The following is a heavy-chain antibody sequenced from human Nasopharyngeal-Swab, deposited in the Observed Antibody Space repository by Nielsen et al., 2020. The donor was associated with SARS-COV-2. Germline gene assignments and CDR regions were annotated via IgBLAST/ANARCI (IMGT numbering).Heavy chain of an antibody. CDR2: IYTSGST. D-gene: IGHD4-11*01. J-gene: IGHJ6*02. CDR3: ARDGDYTDV. V-gene: IGHV4-61*02. CDR1: GGSTSSGSYY. Sequence: SETLSLTCTVSGGSTSSGSYYWSWIRQPAGKGLEWIGRIYTSGSTNYNPSLKSRVTISVDTSKNQFSLKLSSVTAADTAVYYCARDGDYTDVWGQGTTVTVSS.